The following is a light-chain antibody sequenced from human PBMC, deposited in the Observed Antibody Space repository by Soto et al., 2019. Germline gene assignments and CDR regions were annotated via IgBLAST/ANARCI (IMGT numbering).Light chain of an antibody. CDR3: QQYNSYPWT. CDR2: DAS. V-gene: IGKV1-13*02. Sequence: AIQLTQSPSSLSASVGDRVTITCRASQGISSAVAWYQQKPGKPPKLLMYDASSLESGVPSRFSGSGSGTEFTLTISSLQPDDFATYYCQQYNSYPWTFGQGTKVDIK. CDR1: QGISSA. J-gene: IGKJ1*01.